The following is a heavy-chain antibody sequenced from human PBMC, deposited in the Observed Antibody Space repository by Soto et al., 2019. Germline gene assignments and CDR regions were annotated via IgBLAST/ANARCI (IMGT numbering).Heavy chain of an antibody. Sequence: PSETLSLTCTVSGGSISSYYWSWIRQPPGKGLEWIGYIYYSGSTNYYPSLKSRVTISVDTSKNQFSLKVSSVTVADTAVYYCARLGGYCSSTSCYGYYGMDVWGQGTTVTVSS. J-gene: IGHJ6*02. CDR3: ARLGGYCSSTSCYGYYGMDV. D-gene: IGHD2-2*01. CDR1: GGSISSYY. CDR2: IYYSGST. V-gene: IGHV4-59*08.